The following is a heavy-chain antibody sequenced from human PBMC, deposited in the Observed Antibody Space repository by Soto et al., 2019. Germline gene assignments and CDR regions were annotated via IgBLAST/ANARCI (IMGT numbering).Heavy chain of an antibody. V-gene: IGHV3-23*01. J-gene: IGHJ4*02. CDR2: ISGSGGST. CDR3: AKDLELCRY. CDR1: GFTFSSYA. D-gene: IGHD1-7*01. Sequence: GESLKISCAASGFTFSSYAMSWVHQAPGKGLEWVSAISGSGGSTYYADSVKGRFTISRDNSKNTLYLQMNSLRAEDTAVYYCAKDLELCRYWGQGTLVTVSS.